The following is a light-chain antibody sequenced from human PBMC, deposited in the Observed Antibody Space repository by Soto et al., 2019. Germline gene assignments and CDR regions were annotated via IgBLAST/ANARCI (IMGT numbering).Light chain of an antibody. CDR3: QQFGSSPRT. Sequence: EIVLTQSPGTLSLSPGERATLSCRASQSVSGDNLGWYQQKPGQAPRLLIYAASSRATGIPDRFSGSGSGTEFTLTISRLEPEDFAVYYCQQFGSSPRTFGHGTKVEIK. CDR2: AAS. J-gene: IGKJ1*01. V-gene: IGKV3-20*01. CDR1: QSVSGDN.